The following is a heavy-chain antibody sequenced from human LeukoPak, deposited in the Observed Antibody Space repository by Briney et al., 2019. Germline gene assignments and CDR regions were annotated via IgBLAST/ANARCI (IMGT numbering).Heavy chain of an antibody. CDR1: GYTFSSYD. CDR3: ASPTKQDTVADQYSVSIRHYYGMAV. D-gene: IGHD5/OR15-5a*01. Sequence: GASVKVSCKASGYTFSSYDINWVRQAPGQGLEWMGWMNPNSGNTGSAQKFQGRVTMTRDTSISTAYMELSNLRSEDTAVYYCASPTKQDTVADQYSVSIRHYYGMAVWGQGTTVTVSS. J-gene: IGHJ6*02. V-gene: IGHV1-8*01. CDR2: MNPNSGNT.